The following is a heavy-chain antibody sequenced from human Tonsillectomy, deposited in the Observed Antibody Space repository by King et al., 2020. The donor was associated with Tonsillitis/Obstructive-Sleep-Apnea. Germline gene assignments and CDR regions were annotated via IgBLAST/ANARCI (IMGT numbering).Heavy chain of an antibody. Sequence: VQLVESGGGVVQPGRSLRLSCAASGFTFSSYGMHWVRQAPGKGLEWVAVISYDGSNKYYADSVKGRLTIARDKSKNTLYLQMNSLRAEDTAVYYCAKVGAGSSSGDYFDYWGQGTLVTVS. V-gene: IGHV3-30*18. CDR3: AKVGAGSSSGDYFDY. CDR1: GFTFSSYG. D-gene: IGHD6-6*01. CDR2: ISYDGSNK. J-gene: IGHJ4*02.